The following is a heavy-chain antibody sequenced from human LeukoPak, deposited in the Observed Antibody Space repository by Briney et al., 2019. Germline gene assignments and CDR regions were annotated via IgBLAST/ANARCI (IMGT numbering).Heavy chain of an antibody. Sequence: PGGSLRLSCAASGFTFSSYWMHWVRQAPGKGLVWVSRINTGGSTTDYADSVKGRFTISRDNAKNTLYLQMNSLKVEDTAVYYCARGPGSSGGAFVGDYWGHGTLVTVSS. CDR1: GFTFSSYW. CDR2: INTGGSTT. J-gene: IGHJ4*01. D-gene: IGHD3-22*01. V-gene: IGHV3-74*01. CDR3: ARGPGSSGGAFVGDY.